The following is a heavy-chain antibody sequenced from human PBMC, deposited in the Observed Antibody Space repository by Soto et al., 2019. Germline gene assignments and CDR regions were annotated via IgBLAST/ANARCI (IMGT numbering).Heavy chain of an antibody. V-gene: IGHV5-10-1*01. J-gene: IGHJ6*02. CDR3: AITYYDILNRYGMDV. D-gene: IGHD3-9*01. CDR1: GYSFTSYW. CDR2: IDPSDSYT. Sequence: GESLKISCKGSGYSFTSYWISWVRQMPGKGLEWMGRIDPSDSYTNYSPSFQGHVTISADKSISTAYLQWSSLKASDTAMYYCAITYYDILNRYGMDVWGQGTTVTVSS.